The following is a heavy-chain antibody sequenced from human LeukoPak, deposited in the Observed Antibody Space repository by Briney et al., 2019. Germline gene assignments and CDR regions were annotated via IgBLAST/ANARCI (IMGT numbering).Heavy chain of an antibody. D-gene: IGHD3-10*01. V-gene: IGHV3-30*04. CDR2: ISYDGSNK. J-gene: IGHJ6*03. CDR1: GFTFSSYA. Sequence: PGGSLRLSCAASGFTFSSYAMHWVRQAPGKGLEWVAVISYDGSNKYYADSVKGRFTISRDNSKNTLYLQMNSLRAEDTAVYYCARVVRPYYYYYYMDVWGKGTTVTVSS. CDR3: ARVVRPYYYYYYMDV.